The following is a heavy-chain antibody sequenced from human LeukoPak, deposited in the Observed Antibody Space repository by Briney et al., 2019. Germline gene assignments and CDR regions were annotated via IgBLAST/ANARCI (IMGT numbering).Heavy chain of an antibody. CDR2: ISASGRDT. CDR1: GFTFGSRA. CDR3: AKFVYSGSWSYDS. D-gene: IGHD1-26*01. Sequence: GGSLRLSCAASGFTFGSRAMTWVRQAPGKGLEWVSTISASGRDTFYADSVKGRSTISSDKSKNTLSLEMNSLSGEDTALYFCAKFVYSGSWSYDSWGQGTLVTVSS. J-gene: IGHJ4*02. V-gene: IGHV3-23*01.